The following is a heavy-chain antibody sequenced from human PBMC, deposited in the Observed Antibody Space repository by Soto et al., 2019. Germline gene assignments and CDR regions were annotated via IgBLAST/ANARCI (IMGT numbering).Heavy chain of an antibody. CDR3: TTGSVGGI. D-gene: IGHD2-15*01. CDR1: GFSFNEAW. Sequence: EVQLVESAGGLVKPGGSLRLSCVASGFSFNEAWMSWVRQAPGQGLEWVGRIKTSAGGGATNYAAPVQGRFTISRDDSKNTLYIHMNSLRTEDTAIYYCTTGSVGGIWGQGTTVIVS. CDR2: IKTSAGGGAT. V-gene: IGHV3-15*06. J-gene: IGHJ6*02.